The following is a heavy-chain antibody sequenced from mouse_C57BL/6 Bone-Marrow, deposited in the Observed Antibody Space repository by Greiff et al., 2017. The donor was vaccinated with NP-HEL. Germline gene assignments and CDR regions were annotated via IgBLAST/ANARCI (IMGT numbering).Heavy chain of an antibody. CDR3: ARDSLLRWGPPDY. CDR1: GYSITSGYY. Sequence: ESGPGLVKPSQSLSLTCSVTGYSITSGYYWNWIRQFPGNKLEWMGYISYDGSNNYNPSLKNRISITRDTSKNQFFLKLNSVTTEDTATYYCARDSLLRWGPPDYWGQGTTLTVSS. D-gene: IGHD1-2*01. J-gene: IGHJ2*01. CDR2: ISYDGSN. V-gene: IGHV3-6*01.